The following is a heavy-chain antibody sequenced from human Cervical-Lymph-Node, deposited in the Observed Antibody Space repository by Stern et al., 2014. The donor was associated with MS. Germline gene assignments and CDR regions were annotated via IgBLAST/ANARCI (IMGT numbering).Heavy chain of an antibody. J-gene: IGHJ4*02. CDR3: ARGGVTYYYDSSGYYSIDY. CDR2: MNPNRGNT. CDR1: GYTFTSYD. D-gene: IGHD3-22*01. Sequence: VQLVQSGAEVKKPGASVKVSCKASGYTFTSYDINWVRQATGQGLEWMGWMNPNRGNTGYAQKFQGRVTMTRNTSISTAYMELSSLRSEDTAVYYCARGGVTYYYDSSGYYSIDYWGQGTLVTVSS. V-gene: IGHV1-8*01.